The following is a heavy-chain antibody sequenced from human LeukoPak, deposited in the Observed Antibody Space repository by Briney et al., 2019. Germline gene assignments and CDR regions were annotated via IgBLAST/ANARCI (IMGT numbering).Heavy chain of an antibody. V-gene: IGHV3-30-3*01. Sequence: GGSLRLSCAASGFTFSSYAMHWVRQAPGKGLEWVAVISYDGSNKYYADSVKGRFTISRDNSKNTLYLQMNSLRAEDTAVYYCARETPYSGSYLHLDYWGQGTLVTVSS. J-gene: IGHJ4*02. CDR1: GFTFSSYA. CDR2: ISYDGSNK. CDR3: ARETPYSGSYLHLDY. D-gene: IGHD1-26*01.